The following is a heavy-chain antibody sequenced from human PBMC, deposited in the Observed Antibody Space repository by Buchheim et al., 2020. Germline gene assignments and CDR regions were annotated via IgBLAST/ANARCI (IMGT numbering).Heavy chain of an antibody. D-gene: IGHD4-11*01. Sequence: EVQLVESGGGLVQPGGSLRLSCAASGFTFNTYWLHWVRQAPGKGRVWVSLINSDGSSTSYADSVKGRLTMPRDNAKNTLYLQMKSLRAEDTAVYFCAREYSNAYGMDVWGQGTT. V-gene: IGHV3-74*01. CDR2: INSDGSST. J-gene: IGHJ6*02. CDR3: AREYSNAYGMDV. CDR1: GFTFNTYW.